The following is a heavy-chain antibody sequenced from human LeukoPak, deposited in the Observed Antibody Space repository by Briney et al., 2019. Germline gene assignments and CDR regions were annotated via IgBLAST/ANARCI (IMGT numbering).Heavy chain of an antibody. CDR2: IYYSGST. Sequence: SETLSRTCTVSGGSISSSSYYWGWIRQPPGKGLEWIGSIYYSGSTYYNPSLKSRVTISVDTSKNQFSLKLSSVTAADTAVYYCARDFWSGYGPRSNWFDPWGQGTLVTVSS. J-gene: IGHJ5*02. V-gene: IGHV4-39*02. CDR3: ARDFWSGYGPRSNWFDP. D-gene: IGHD3-3*01. CDR1: GGSISSSSYY.